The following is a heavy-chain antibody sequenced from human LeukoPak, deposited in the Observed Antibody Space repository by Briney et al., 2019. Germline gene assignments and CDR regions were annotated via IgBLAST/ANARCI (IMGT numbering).Heavy chain of an antibody. CDR2: ISSSSSYI. CDR1: GFTFSSYG. CDR3: ARRAFGVARDYMDV. V-gene: IGHV3-21*01. D-gene: IGHD3-3*01. J-gene: IGHJ6*03. Sequence: GGTLRLSCAASGFTFSSYGMSWVRQAPGKGLEWVSSISSSSSYIYYADSVKGRFTTSRDNAKNSLYLQMNSLRAEDTAVYYCARRAFGVARDYMDVWGKGTTVTVSS.